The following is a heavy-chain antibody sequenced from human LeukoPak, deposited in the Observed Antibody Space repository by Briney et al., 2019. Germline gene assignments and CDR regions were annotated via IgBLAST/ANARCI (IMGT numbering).Heavy chain of an antibody. V-gene: IGHV4-39*07. J-gene: IGHJ4*02. CDR1: GGSISSSSYY. Sequence: SETLSLTCTVYGGSISSSSYYWGWIRQPPGKGREWIGSIYYSGSTYCNPSLKSRVTISVDTSKNQFSLKLSSVTAADTAVYYCARDQRIVVVPTLTDWGQGTLVTVSS. CDR2: IYYSGST. D-gene: IGHD3-22*01. CDR3: ARDQRIVVVPTLTD.